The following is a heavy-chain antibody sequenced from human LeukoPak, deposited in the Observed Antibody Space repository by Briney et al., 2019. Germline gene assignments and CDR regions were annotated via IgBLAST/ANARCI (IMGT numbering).Heavy chain of an antibody. D-gene: IGHD1-26*01. V-gene: IGHV3-30*18. Sequence: GGSLRLSCAASGSTFSSYGMHWVRQAPGKGLEWVAVISYDGSNKYYADSVKGRFTISRDNSKNTLYLQMNSLRAEDTAVYYCAKIVGATGGYFDYWGQGTLVTVSS. CDR2: ISYDGSNK. J-gene: IGHJ4*02. CDR3: AKIVGATGGYFDY. CDR1: GSTFSSYG.